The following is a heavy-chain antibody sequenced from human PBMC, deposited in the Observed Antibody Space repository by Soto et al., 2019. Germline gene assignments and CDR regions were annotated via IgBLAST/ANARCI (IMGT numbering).Heavy chain of an antibody. Sequence: SETLSLTCTVSGGSMSSHYLTWLRQPPGKGLEWIGYISYSGSTYYNPSLKSRVTISADTSRNQFSLKLSSVIAADTAVYYCARADPDASVGYWGQGTLVTVSS. CDR1: GGSMSSHY. J-gene: IGHJ4*02. CDR2: ISYSGST. D-gene: IGHD3-16*01. CDR3: ARADPDASVGY. V-gene: IGHV4-59*11.